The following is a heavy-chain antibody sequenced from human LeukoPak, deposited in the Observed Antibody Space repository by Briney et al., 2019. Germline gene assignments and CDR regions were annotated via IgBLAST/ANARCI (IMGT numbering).Heavy chain of an antibody. J-gene: IGHJ4*02. V-gene: IGHV3-7*01. CDR1: GLTFSSYW. D-gene: IGHD6-19*01. CDR2: IKQDGSEK. Sequence: GGSLRLSCAASGLTFSSYWMSWVRQAPGKGLEWVANIKQDGSEKYYVDSVKGRFTISRDNAKNSLYLQMNSLRAEDTAVYYCAREDPSRVAGTTFDYWGQGTLVTVSS. CDR3: AREDPSRVAGTTFDY.